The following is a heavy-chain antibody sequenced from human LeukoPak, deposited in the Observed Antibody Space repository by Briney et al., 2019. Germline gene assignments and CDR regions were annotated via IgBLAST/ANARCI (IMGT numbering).Heavy chain of an antibody. CDR1: GFTVSSNY. V-gene: IGHV3-53*01. CDR2: IYSGGTT. CDR3: ARQRPFDY. J-gene: IGHJ4*02. Sequence: GGSLRLSCAASGFTVSSNYMSWVRQAPGKGLEWVSGIYSGGTTYYADSVKARFSTSRDNSKNTLYLQMNSLRAEDTAVYYCARQRPFDYWGQGTLVTVSS.